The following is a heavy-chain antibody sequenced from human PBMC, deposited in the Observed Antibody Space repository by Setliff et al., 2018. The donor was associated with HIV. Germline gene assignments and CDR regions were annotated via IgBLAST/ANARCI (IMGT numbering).Heavy chain of an antibody. V-gene: IGHV1-3*01. Sequence: GASVKVSCKASGYTFTNYAMHWVRQAPGQRLEWMGWINAGNGDTKYSQKFQGRVTFTWDTSASTAYMELGSLRSEDTALYYCARDSGEDYSDYYYYGMDVWGQGTTVTVSS. CDR2: INAGNGDT. J-gene: IGHJ6*02. CDR3: ARDSGEDYSDYYYYGMDV. CDR1: GYTFTNYA. D-gene: IGHD4-4*01.